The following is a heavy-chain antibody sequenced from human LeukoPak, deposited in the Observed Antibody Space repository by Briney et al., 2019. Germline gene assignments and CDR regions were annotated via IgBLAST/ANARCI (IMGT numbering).Heavy chain of an antibody. V-gene: IGHV3-7*01. CDR3: AKLLGDVTTFDY. Sequence: GGSLSRYSAGSAFTFSKSWMTWVPQAPGKGLEGVASLKQDGSVEHYMDSVRGRFTISRDNAENSLYLQMNSLRAEDTGVYYCAKLLGDVTTFDYWGQGTLVTVSS. D-gene: IGHD3-16*01. J-gene: IGHJ4*02. CDR2: LKQDGSVE. CDR1: AFTFSKSW.